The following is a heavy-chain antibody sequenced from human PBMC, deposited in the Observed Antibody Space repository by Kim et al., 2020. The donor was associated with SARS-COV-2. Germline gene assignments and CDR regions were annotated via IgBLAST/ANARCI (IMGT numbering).Heavy chain of an antibody. CDR1: GGSFSGYY. V-gene: IGHV4-34*01. J-gene: IGHJ6*02. Sequence: SETLSLTCAVYGGSFSGYYWSWIRQPPGKGLEWIGEINHSGSTNYNPSLKSRVTISVDTSKNQFSLKLSSVTAADTAVYYCARGGVMAGIPSDYGMDVWGQGTTVTVSS. CDR2: INHSGST. CDR3: ARGGVMAGIPSDYGMDV. D-gene: IGHD6-19*01.